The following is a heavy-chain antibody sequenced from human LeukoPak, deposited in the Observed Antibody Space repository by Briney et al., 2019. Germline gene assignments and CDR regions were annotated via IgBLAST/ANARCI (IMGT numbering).Heavy chain of an antibody. Sequence: GGSLRLSCAASGFIFRNHWMSWVRQVPGRGLEWVAHIKRGGNEKHYVDSVEGRFTLSRDDSKNSLYLQMNSLRVDDSAVYYCARGPNYGDRVDYFDYWGQGTLVTVPS. J-gene: IGHJ4*02. CDR1: GFIFRNHW. D-gene: IGHD4-17*01. V-gene: IGHV3-7*01. CDR2: IKRGGNEK. CDR3: ARGPNYGDRVDYFDY.